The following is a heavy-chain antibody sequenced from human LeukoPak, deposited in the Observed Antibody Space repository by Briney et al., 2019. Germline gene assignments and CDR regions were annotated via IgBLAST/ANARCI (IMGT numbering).Heavy chain of an antibody. CDR1: GFTFSSYW. D-gene: IGHD3-22*01. CDR2: INSDGSST. Sequence: GRSLRLSCAASGFTFSSYWMHWVRHAPGKWMVWVSRINSDGSSTSYADSGKGRFTISRDNAKNTLYLQMNSLRAEDTAVYYCARYPYYYDSSGYYDYYYMDVWGKGTTVTISS. J-gene: IGHJ6*03. V-gene: IGHV3-74*01. CDR3: ARYPYYYDSSGYYDYYYMDV.